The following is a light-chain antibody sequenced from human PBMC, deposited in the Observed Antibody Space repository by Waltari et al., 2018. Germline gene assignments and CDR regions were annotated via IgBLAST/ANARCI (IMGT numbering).Light chain of an antibody. CDR3: QNHEKLPAT. J-gene: IGKJ1*01. CDR2: PAS. CDR1: QSVSGF. Sequence: EIVLTQSPGTLSLSPGERAPLACRASQSVSGFLAWYQQKPGQAPRLLIYPASNRATGIPDRFSGSGSGTDFSLTISRLEPEDFAVYYCQNHEKLPATFGQGTKVEI. V-gene: IGKV3-20*01.